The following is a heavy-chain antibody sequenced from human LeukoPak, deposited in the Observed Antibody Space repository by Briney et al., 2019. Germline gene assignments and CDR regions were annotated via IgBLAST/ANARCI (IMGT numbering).Heavy chain of an antibody. CDR3: ARQTTYYYGSGSYPNGAFDI. CDR2: IYYSGST. D-gene: IGHD3-10*01. J-gene: IGHJ3*02. V-gene: IGHV4-59*01. CDR1: GFTFSDYY. Sequence: GSLRLSCAASGFTFSDYYMSWIRQPPGKGLEWIGYIYYSGSTNYNPSLKSRVTISVDTSKNQFSLKLSSVTAADTAVYYCARQTTYYYGSGSYPNGAFDIWGQGTMVTVSS.